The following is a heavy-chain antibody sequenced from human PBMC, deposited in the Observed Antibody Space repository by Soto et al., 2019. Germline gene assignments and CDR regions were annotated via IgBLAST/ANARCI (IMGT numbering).Heavy chain of an antibody. Sequence: QVQLQQWGAGLLKPSETLSLTCAVYGGFVSSGSYYWSWIRQPPGKGLEWIGEMSHSGGTHFNPSLKRRGTISVDTSKKQFSLKMSSVTAADTALYYCARVERGTATTVVDAFDIWGPGTMVTVSS. V-gene: IGHV4-34*01. CDR1: GGFVSSGSYY. CDR3: ARVERGTATTVVDAFDI. CDR2: MSHSGGT. J-gene: IGHJ3*02. D-gene: IGHD1-1*01.